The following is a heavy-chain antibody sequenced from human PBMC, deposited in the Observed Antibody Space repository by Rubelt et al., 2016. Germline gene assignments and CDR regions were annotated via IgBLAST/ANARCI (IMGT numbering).Heavy chain of an antibody. D-gene: IGHD3-10*01. J-gene: IGHJ5*02. V-gene: IGHV4-61*05. CDR3: ARSPLWFGGCDP. Sequence: QLQLQESGPGLVKPSETLSLTCTVSGGPISSSSYYWGWIRQPPGKGLEWIGYIYYSGSTNYNPSLKSRVTISVDTSKNQFSLKLSSVTAADTAVYYCARSPLWFGGCDPWGQGTLVTVSS. CDR2: IYYSGST. CDR1: GGPISSSSYY.